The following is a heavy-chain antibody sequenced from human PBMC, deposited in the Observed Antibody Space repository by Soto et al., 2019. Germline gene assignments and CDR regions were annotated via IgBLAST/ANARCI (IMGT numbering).Heavy chain of an antibody. V-gene: IGHV4-59*08. CDR3: ARQGFGDLHGLVDV. CDR1: GGSLRSYY. CDR2: INYSGGT. D-gene: IGHD3-10*01. Sequence: QVQLQESGPRLVKPSETLSLTCTVSGGSLRSYYCSWFRQPPGKGLERVGYINYSGGTFYNPSLKRRVTMSVDTSKTQYALMVNSVTATDPAAYYCARQGFGDLHGLVDVWGQGTTVTVSS. J-gene: IGHJ6*02.